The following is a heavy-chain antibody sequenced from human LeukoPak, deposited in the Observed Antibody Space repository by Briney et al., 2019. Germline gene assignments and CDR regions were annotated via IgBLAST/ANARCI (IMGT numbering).Heavy chain of an antibody. V-gene: IGHV4-59*01. CDR2: IYYSGST. D-gene: IGHD5-18*01. J-gene: IGHJ6*03. CDR1: GGSISSYY. Sequence: KTSETLSLTCTVSGGSISSYYWSWIRQPPGKGLEWLGYIYYSGSTNYNPSLKSRVTISVDTSKNQFSLKLSSVTAADTAVYYCARGTRGYSYGPPPYYYYMDVWGKGTTVTISS. CDR3: ARGTRGYSYGPPPYYYYMDV.